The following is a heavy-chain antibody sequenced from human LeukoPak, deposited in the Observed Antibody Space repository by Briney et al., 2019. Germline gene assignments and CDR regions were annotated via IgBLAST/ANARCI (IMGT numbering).Heavy chain of an antibody. D-gene: IGHD1-26*01. V-gene: IGHV4-4*02. Sequence: SETLSLTCSISGGSISSNMWWSWVRQTPRKGLEWIGEIYHSGSTNYNPSLKSRVTLLIDKSKNQFSLKLSSVTAADTAVYYCARDSSIVGTTGAFDIWGQGTMVIVSS. CDR2: IYHSGST. CDR3: ARDSSIVGTTGAFDI. J-gene: IGHJ3*02. CDR1: GGSISSNMW.